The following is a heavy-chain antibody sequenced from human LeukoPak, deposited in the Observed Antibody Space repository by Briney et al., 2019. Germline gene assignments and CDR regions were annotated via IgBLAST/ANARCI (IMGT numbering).Heavy chain of an antibody. D-gene: IGHD4-17*01. V-gene: IGHV3-74*01. CDR1: GFTFSSYW. Sequence: GGSLRLSCAASGFTFSSYWMHWVRQAPGKGLVWVSRINSDGSSTSYADSVKGRFTISRDNAKNTLYLQMNSLRAKDTAVYYCARVSPNTVTTLQYFDYWGQGTLVTVSS. CDR2: INSDGSST. CDR3: ARVSPNTVTTLQYFDY. J-gene: IGHJ4*02.